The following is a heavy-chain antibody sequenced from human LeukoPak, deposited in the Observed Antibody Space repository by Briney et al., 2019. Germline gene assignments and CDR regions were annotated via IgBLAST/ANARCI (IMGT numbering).Heavy chain of an antibody. V-gene: IGHV3-20*04. CDR1: GFTFSSYG. CDR2: INWNGGST. Sequence: GGTLRLSCAASGFTFSSYGMSWVRQAPGKGLEWVSGINWNGGSTGYADSVKGRFTISRDNAKNSLYLQMNSLRAEDTALYYCARVGAHYYDSSGYYFDYWGQGTLVTVSS. CDR3: ARVGAHYYDSSGYYFDY. D-gene: IGHD3-22*01. J-gene: IGHJ4*02.